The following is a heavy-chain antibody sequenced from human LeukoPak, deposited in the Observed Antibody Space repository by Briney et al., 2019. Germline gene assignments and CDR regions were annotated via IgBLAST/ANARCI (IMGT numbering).Heavy chain of an antibody. Sequence: SETLSLTCAVSGASISSHYWSWIRQPPGKGLEWIGYTSGSISDNPSLKSRVAVSVHPSQNQVSLSLTAVTAADTAVYYCARVLAIFGLDTTDFYTDVWGKGTTATVSS. J-gene: IGHJ6*03. CDR3: ARVLAIFGLDTTDFYTDV. V-gene: IGHV4-59*11. D-gene: IGHD3/OR15-3a*01. CDR1: GASISSHY. CDR2: TSGSI.